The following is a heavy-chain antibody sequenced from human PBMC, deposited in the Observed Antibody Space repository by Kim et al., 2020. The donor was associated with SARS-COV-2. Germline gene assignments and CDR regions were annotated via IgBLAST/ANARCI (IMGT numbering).Heavy chain of an antibody. D-gene: IGHD1-1*01. J-gene: IGHJ3*02. V-gene: IGHV1-24*01. CDR3: ATAGSGTTYLGAFDI. Sequence: QKFQGRVTMTEDTSTDTAYMELSSLRSEDTAVYYCATAGSGTTYLGAFDIWGQGTMVTVSS.